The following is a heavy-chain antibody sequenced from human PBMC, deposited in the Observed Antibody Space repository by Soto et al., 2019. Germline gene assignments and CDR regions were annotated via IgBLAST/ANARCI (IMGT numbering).Heavy chain of an antibody. J-gene: IGHJ6*02. D-gene: IGHD6-19*01. CDR1: GGSLSGYY. CDR3: ARDPYSSGWYSHYYGMDV. V-gene: IGHV4-34*01. CDR2: INHSGST. Sequence: SETLSLTCAVYGGSLSGYYWSWIRQPPGKGLEWIGEINHSGSTNYNPSLKSRVTISVDTSKNQFSLKLSSVTAADTAVYYCARDPYSSGWYSHYYGMDVWGQGTTVTVSS.